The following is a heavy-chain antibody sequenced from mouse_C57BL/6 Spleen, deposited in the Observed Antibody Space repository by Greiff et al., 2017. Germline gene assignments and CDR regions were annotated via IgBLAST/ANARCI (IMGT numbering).Heavy chain of an antibody. Sequence: SGAELVKPGASVKISCKASGYAFSSYWMNWVKQRPGKGLEWIGQIYPGDGDTNYNGKFKGKATLTADKSSSTAYMQLSSLTSEDSAVYFCARYDCDYYAMDYWGQGTSVTVSS. CDR2: IYPGDGDT. V-gene: IGHV1-80*01. J-gene: IGHJ4*01. CDR1: GYAFSSYW. D-gene: IGHD2-4*01. CDR3: ARYDCDYYAMDY.